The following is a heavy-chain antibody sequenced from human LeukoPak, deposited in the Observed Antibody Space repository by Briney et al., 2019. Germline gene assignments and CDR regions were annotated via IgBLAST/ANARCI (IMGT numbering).Heavy chain of an antibody. CDR3: ARHPTFYYGSGSYSSHYYYMDG. CDR1: GGSISSHY. CDR2: IHTNGNT. V-gene: IGHV4-4*09. D-gene: IGHD3-10*01. Sequence: SETLSLTCTVSGGSISSHYWSWIRQSPGKGLEWIGYIHTNGNTNCKPSLKSRVILSQDTSKNQLSLKLGSVTATDTAVYYCARHPTFYYGSGSYSSHYYYMDGWGKGTTVTVSS. J-gene: IGHJ6*03.